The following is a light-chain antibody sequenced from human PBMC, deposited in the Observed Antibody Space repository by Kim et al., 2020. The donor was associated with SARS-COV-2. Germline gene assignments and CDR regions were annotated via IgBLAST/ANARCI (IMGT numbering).Light chain of an antibody. CDR3: QQYFRFPYT. CDR2: LAS. Sequence: SASVGGSVTISCRASQTIDNSLAWYQQKPGTPPNLLIYLASTLESGVPSRFTGSGSGTEFTLSISSLQPDDFAIYYCQQYFRFPYTFGQGTKLEI. CDR1: QTIDNS. V-gene: IGKV1-5*03. J-gene: IGKJ2*01.